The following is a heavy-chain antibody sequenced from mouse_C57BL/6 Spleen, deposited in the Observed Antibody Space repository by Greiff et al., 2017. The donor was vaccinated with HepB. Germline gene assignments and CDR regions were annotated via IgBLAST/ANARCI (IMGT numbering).Heavy chain of an antibody. CDR2: ISSGSSTI. CDR3: ARENWVY. Sequence: EVKLMESGGGLVKPGGSLKLSCAASGFTFSDYGMHWVRQAPEKGLEWVAYISSGSSTIYYADTVKGRFTISRDNAKNTLFLQMTSLRSEDTAMYYCARENWVYWGQGTTLTVSS. J-gene: IGHJ2*01. D-gene: IGHD4-1*01. V-gene: IGHV5-17*01. CDR1: GFTFSDYG.